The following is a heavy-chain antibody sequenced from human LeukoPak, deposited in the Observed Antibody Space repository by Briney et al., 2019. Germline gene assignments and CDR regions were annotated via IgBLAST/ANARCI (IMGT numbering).Heavy chain of an antibody. Sequence: SETLSLTCTVSGGSISSSYYYWGWIRQPPGKGLEWIGEINHSGSTNYNPSLKSRVTISVDTSKNQFSLKLSSVTAADTAVYYCARGVDYPTKGYCSSTSCYPRRATHWFDPWGQGTLVTVSS. J-gene: IGHJ5*02. D-gene: IGHD2-2*01. CDR3: ARGVDYPTKGYCSSTSCYPRRATHWFDP. CDR1: GGSISSSYYY. V-gene: IGHV4-39*07. CDR2: INHSGST.